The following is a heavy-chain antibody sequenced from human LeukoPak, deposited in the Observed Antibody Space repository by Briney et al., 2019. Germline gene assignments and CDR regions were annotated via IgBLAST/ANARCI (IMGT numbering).Heavy chain of an antibody. CDR2: ISAYNGNT. Sequence: ASGRASCKASGSPFPSYGISWVRPAPGHGLEWMGWISAYNGNTNYAQKLQGRVTMTTDTSTSTAYMALRSLRSHDTAVYYCARDSRRLVTDYWGQGTLVTVSS. CDR3: ARDSRRLVTDY. CDR1: GSPFPSYG. D-gene: IGHD3-9*01. V-gene: IGHV1-18*01. J-gene: IGHJ4*02.